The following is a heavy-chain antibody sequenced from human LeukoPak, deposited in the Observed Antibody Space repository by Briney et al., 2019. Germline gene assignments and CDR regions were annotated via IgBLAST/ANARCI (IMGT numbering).Heavy chain of an antibody. D-gene: IGHD6-19*01. CDR3: ARSTESGWRELDS. Sequence: SVKVSCKASGYTFNRYGIRWVRQAPGQGLEWMGWISGYSGNTNYAQKFQGRVTMSTDTSTTTGYMEVRSLRSDDTAVYYCARSTESGWRELDSWGQGTLVTVSS. CDR2: ISGYSGNT. CDR1: GYTFNRYG. J-gene: IGHJ4*02. V-gene: IGHV1-18*01.